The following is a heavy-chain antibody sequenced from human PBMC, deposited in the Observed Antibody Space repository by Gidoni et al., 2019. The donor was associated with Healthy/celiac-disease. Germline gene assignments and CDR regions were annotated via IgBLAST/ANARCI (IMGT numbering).Heavy chain of an antibody. Sequence: QLQLQESGPGLVKPSETLALTCTVSGGSISSSSYYWGWIRQPPGKGLEWIGSIYYSGSTYYNPSLKSRVTISVDTSKNQFSLKLSSVTAADTAVYYCARHVGPVEMATKGGMDVWGQGTTVTVSS. J-gene: IGHJ6*02. CDR1: GGSISSSSYY. D-gene: IGHD1-26*01. CDR3: ARHVGPVEMATKGGMDV. V-gene: IGHV4-39*01. CDR2: IYYSGST.